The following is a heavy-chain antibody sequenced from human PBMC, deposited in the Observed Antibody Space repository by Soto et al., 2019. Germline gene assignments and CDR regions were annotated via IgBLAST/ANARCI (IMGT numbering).Heavy chain of an antibody. CDR1: GGSISSSSYY. CDR2: IYYSGST. D-gene: IGHD2-15*01. J-gene: IGHJ3*02. CDR3: ARNREALGYCSGGNCYGTDACDI. Sequence: LQLQESGPGLVKPSETLSLTCTVSGGSISSSSYYWGWIRQPPGKGLEWIGSIYYSGSTYYNPYLGRRSNISVDTSKNQFTLELSSVTAADSAVYYCARNREALGYCSGGNCYGTDACDICGQGTMV. V-gene: IGHV4-39*01.